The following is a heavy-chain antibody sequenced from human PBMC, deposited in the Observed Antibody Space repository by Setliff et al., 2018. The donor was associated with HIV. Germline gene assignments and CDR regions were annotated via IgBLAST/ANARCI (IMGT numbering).Heavy chain of an antibody. CDR1: GYYPNIDY. CDR3: ARGSLATIKYYYYGMDV. J-gene: IGHJ6*02. CDR2: INPSGGST. D-gene: IGHD5-12*01. Sequence: ASVKVSCKTFGYYPNIDYMHWVRQAPGRGLEWMGIINPSGGSTGYAQKFQGRVTITRNTSISTAYMELSSLRSEDTAVYYCARGSLATIKYYYYGMDVWGQGTTVTVSS. V-gene: IGHV1-46*02.